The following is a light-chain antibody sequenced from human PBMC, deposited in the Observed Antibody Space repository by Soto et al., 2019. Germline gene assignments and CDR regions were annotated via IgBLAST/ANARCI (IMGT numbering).Light chain of an antibody. CDR1: SSDVGGYNY. CDR2: DVS. Sequence: QSVLTQPASVSGSPGHSITISCTGTSSDVGGYNYVSWYQQHPGKAPQLMIYDVSNRPSGVSNRFSGSKSGNTASLTISGLQAEDEADYYFSSYTRSSVVVFGGGTKLTVL. CDR3: SSYTRSSVVV. J-gene: IGLJ2*01. V-gene: IGLV2-14*01.